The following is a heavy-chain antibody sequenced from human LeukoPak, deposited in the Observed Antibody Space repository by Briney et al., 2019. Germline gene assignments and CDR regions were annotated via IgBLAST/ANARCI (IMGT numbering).Heavy chain of an antibody. CDR3: ARAAGYSSSWNIYYYYYGTDV. CDR1: GGPISSYY. Sequence: PSETLSLTCTVSGGPISSYYWSWIRQPPGKGLEWIGYIYYSGSTNYNPSLKSRVTISVDTSKNQFSLKLSSVTAADTAVYYCARAAGYSSSWNIYYYYYGTDVWGQGTTVTVSS. D-gene: IGHD6-13*01. V-gene: IGHV4-59*01. J-gene: IGHJ6*02. CDR2: IYYSGST.